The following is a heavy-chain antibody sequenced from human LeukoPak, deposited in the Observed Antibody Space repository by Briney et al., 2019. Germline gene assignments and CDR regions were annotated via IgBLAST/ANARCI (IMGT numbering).Heavy chain of an antibody. Sequence: PSETLSLTCTVSGGSISSYYWSWIRQPPGKGLEWIGYIYYSGSTNYNPSLKSRVTISVDTSKNQFSLKLSSVTAADTAVYYCASGQQLVSDYWGQGTLVTVSS. J-gene: IGHJ4*02. D-gene: IGHD6-13*01. CDR1: GGSISSYY. CDR3: ASGQQLVSDY. CDR2: IYYSGST. V-gene: IGHV4-59*01.